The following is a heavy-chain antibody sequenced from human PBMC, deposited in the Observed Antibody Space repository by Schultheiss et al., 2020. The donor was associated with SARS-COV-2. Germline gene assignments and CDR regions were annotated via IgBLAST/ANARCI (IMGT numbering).Heavy chain of an antibody. CDR1: GFTFSSYS. CDR2: ISSSSSYI. Sequence: GGSLRLSCAASGFTFSSYSMNWVRQAPGKGLEWVSSISSSSSYIYYADSVKGRFTISRDNAKNSLFLQMNSLRAEDTAVYYCARDVAAAFDYWGQGTLVTVSS. V-gene: IGHV3-21*01. J-gene: IGHJ4*02. CDR3: ARDVAAAFDY. D-gene: IGHD6-13*01.